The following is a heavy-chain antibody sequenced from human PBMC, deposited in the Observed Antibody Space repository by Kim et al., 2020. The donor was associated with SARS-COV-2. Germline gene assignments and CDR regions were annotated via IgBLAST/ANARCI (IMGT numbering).Heavy chain of an antibody. CDR1: GGTFSSYA. CDR2: IIPIFGTA. Sequence: SVKVSCKASGGTFSSYAISWVRQAPGQGLEWMGGIIPIFGTANYAQKFQGRVTITADESTSTAYMELSSLRSEDTAVYYCARDPPPSDLGYCSGGSCYEDYWGQGTLVTVSS. J-gene: IGHJ4*02. CDR3: ARDPPPSDLGYCSGGSCYEDY. V-gene: IGHV1-69*13. D-gene: IGHD2-15*01.